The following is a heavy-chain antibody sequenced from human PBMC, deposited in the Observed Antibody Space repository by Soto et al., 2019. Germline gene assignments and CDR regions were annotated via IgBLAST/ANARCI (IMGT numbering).Heavy chain of an antibody. CDR3: ARRGSGSYSDY. D-gene: IGHD3-10*01. J-gene: IGHJ4*02. CDR1: GGSISSYY. CDR2: IYYSGST. V-gene: IGHV4-59*08. Sequence: SETLSLTCTVSGGSISSYYWSWIRQPPGKGLEWIGYIYYSGSTYYNPSLKSRVTISVDTSKNQFSLKLSSVTAADTAVYYCARRGSGSYSDYWGQGTLVTVSS.